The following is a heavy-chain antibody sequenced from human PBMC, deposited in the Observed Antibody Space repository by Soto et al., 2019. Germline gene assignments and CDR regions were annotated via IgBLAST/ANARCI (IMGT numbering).Heavy chain of an antibody. CDR2: ISYDGSNK. CDR1: GFTFSSYG. J-gene: IGHJ6*02. CDR3: AKDVYGHRPDYYYGMDV. V-gene: IGHV3-30*18. Sequence: PGGSLRLSCAASGFTFSSYGMHWVRQAPGKGPEWVAVISYDGSNKYYADSVKGRFTISRDNSKNTLYLQMNSLRAEDTAVYYCAKDVYGHRPDYYYGMDVWGQGTTVTVSS. D-gene: IGHD4-17*01.